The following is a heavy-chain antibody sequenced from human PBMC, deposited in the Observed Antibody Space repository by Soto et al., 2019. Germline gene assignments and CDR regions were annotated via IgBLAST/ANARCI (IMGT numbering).Heavy chain of an antibody. J-gene: IGHJ4*02. D-gene: IGHD1-7*01. CDR1: GCSFTSNNW. CDR2: IYRTGST. CDR3: ASRDPGTSVDY. V-gene: IGHV4-4*02. Sequence: SESLSLTCAVSGCSFTSNNWWTWVRQPPGQGLEWIGEIYRTGSTNYNPSLKSRVTISLDKSENQFSLKVTSLTAADTAVYYCASRDPGTSVDYWGQGTLVTGSS.